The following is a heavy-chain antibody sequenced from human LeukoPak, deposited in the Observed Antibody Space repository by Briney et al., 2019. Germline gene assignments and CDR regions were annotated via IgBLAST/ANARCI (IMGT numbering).Heavy chain of an antibody. V-gene: IGHV3-21*01. D-gene: IGHD3-10*01. CDR3: ARALESYYYGSGSLDY. J-gene: IGHJ4*02. CDR1: GFTFSSYS. Sequence: PGGSLRLSCAASGFTFSSYSMNWVRQAPGKGLEWVSSISSSSSYIYYADSVKGRFTISRDNAKNSPYLQMNSLRAEDTAVYYCARALESYYYGSGSLDYWGQGTLVTVSS. CDR2: ISSSSSYI.